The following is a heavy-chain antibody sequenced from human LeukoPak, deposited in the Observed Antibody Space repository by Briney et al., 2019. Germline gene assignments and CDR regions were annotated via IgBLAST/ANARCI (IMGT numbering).Heavy chain of an antibody. Sequence: GGSLRLSCSASGFTFSTYWMAWVRQAPGKGLEWVANIKQDGSEKYYVDSVKGRFTISRDNAKNSLYLQMNSLETEDTAMYYCTRPDAGNYYPYWGQGAQVTVSS. V-gene: IGHV3-7*03. CDR1: GFTFSTYW. CDR3: TRPDAGNYYPY. D-gene: IGHD1-26*01. J-gene: IGHJ4*02. CDR2: IKQDGSEK.